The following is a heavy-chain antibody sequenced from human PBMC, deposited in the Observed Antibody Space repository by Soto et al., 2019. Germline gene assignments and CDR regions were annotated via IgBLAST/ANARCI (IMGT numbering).Heavy chain of an antibody. CDR3: ARDRWQLDGFDY. D-gene: IGHD6-6*01. CDR1: GFTFSSYG. Sequence: GGSLRLSCAASGFTFSSYGMHWVRQAPGKGLEWVAVIWYDGSNKYYADSVKGRFTXSRXXSXXXXXXXXXXXRAEDTAXYYXARDRWQLDGFDYWGQGTLVTVSS. V-gene: IGHV3-33*01. CDR2: IWYDGSNK. J-gene: IGHJ4*02.